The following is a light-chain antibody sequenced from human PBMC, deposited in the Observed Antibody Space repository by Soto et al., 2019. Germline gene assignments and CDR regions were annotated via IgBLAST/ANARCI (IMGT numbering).Light chain of an antibody. CDR3: QQYGTSPLT. V-gene: IGKV3-20*01. CDR2: GAS. J-gene: IGKJ1*01. Sequence: ETVLTQSPGTLSLSPGETATLSCRASQSLTTYSLAWYQQKPGQAPRLLISGASSRVSGTPDRFSGSGSGTDFTLTITRLEPEDFAVYYCQQYGTSPLTFDQGTKVEIK. CDR1: QSLTTYS.